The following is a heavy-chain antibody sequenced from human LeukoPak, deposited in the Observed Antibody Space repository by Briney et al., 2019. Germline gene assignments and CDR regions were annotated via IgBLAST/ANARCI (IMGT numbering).Heavy chain of an antibody. CDR2: IDDGGNT. V-gene: IGHV4-34*01. D-gene: IGHD2-21*02. Sequence: SETLSLMCSVYGGSFSDYFWGWIRQPPGKALEWIGEIDDGGNTNYNPSLMSRVIVAMERSKKQFSLVMRSVTAADTAVYYCARFSKITWGDWGDAFDVWGQGATVIVSS. CDR3: ARFSKITWGDWGDAFDV. J-gene: IGHJ3*01. CDR1: GGSFSDYF.